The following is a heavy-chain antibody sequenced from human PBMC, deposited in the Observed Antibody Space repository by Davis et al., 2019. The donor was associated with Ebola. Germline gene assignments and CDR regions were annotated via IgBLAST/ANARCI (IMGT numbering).Heavy chain of an antibody. J-gene: IGHJ4*02. CDR1: GYTFTSYG. D-gene: IGHD3-10*01. CDR2: ISAYNGNT. Sequence: ASVPVTCKASGYTFTSYGISWVRQAPGQGLEWMGWISAYNGNTNYAQKLQGRVTMTTDTSTSTAYMELRSLRSDDTAVYYCARAPTWSQINYYCFDYWGQGTLVTVSS. CDR3: ARAPTWSQINYYCFDY. V-gene: IGHV1-18*01.